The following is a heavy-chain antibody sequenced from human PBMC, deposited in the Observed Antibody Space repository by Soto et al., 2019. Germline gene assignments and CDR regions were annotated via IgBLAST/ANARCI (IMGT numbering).Heavy chain of an antibody. CDR1: GGSISSYY. V-gene: IGHV4-59*01. J-gene: IGHJ3*02. CDR3: ARFKAYYCSSCYFYRLNFPHWSLDI. CDR2: IYYSGST. D-gene: IGHD3-22*01. Sequence: SETLSLTCSVSGGSISSYYWSWIRQPPGKGLEWIGYIYYSGSTNYNPSLKSRGTISVDTSKKKFSLKLSSVTAADTAVYYCARFKAYYCSSCYFYRLNFPHWSLDIWAQGTMVTFSS.